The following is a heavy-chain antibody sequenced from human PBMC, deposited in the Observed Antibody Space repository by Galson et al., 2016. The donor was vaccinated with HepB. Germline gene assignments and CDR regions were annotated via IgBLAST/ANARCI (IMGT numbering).Heavy chain of an antibody. CDR1: GLTFSGFD. V-gene: IGHV3-21*01. CDR3: ATGLQIDY. CDR2: ISTSSTYI. J-gene: IGHJ4*02. Sequence: SLRLSCAASGLTFSGFDMHWVRQAPGKGLEWVSFISTSSTYIYYADSVKGRFIISRDDAKQALYLQMNSLRDEDTAVYYCATGLQIDYWGQGTLITVPS.